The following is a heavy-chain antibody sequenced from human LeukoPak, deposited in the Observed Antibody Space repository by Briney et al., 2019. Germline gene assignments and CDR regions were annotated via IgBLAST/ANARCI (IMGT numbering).Heavy chain of an antibody. Sequence: GGSLRLSCAASGFTFSNYPLHWVRQAPGKGLEWVAVISYDGSNKYYADSVKGRFTISRDNSKNTLYLQMNSLRAEDTAVYYCAKDTAHRYYGMDVWGKGTTVTVSS. CDR1: GFTFSNYP. V-gene: IGHV3-30*04. CDR3: AKDTAHRYYGMDV. J-gene: IGHJ6*04. D-gene: IGHD5-18*01. CDR2: ISYDGSNK.